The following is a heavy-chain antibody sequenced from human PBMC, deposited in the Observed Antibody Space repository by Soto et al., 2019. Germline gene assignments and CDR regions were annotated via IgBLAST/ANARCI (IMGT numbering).Heavy chain of an antibody. CDR1: GYTFTSYG. V-gene: IGHV1-18*01. D-gene: IGHD3-16*01. J-gene: IGHJ6*02. Sequence: QVQLVQSGAEVKKPGASVKVSCKASGYTFTSYGFSWVRQAPGQGLEWMGWINAYNGDTNYAQNLQGRVTMTTDTSTHTAYMELRSLRADDTAVYDCARMGDVPDYCYGVDVWGQGTTVTVSS. CDR3: ARMGDVPDYCYGVDV. CDR2: INAYNGDT.